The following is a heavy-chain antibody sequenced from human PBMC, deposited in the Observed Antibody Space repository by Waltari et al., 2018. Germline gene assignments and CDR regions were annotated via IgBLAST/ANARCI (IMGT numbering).Heavy chain of an antibody. Sequence: LQLQESGPGLVNPSETLSLTRTVSGGSINSNIPHWGWTRQPPGKVPEWIGNGYYSGSPYYNPSFKSRVTVAVDTSKNQFSLTLRSVTAADTAVYYCAREIMEAGGGAFDLWGQGTMVTASS. CDR1: GGSINSNIPH. D-gene: IGHD3-16*01. CDR2: GYYSGSP. CDR3: AREIMEAGGGAFDL. J-gene: IGHJ3*01. V-gene: IGHV4-39*07.